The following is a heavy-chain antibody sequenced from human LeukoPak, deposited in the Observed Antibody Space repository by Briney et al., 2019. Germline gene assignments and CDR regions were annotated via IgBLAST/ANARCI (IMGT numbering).Heavy chain of an antibody. J-gene: IGHJ4*02. D-gene: IGHD2-2*01. CDR3: ARRSQLLGLDY. V-gene: IGHV4-61*05. Sequence: SETLSLTCSVSGFSISSSRYYWGWIRQPPGKGLEWIGYIYYSGSTNYNPSLKSRVTISVDTSKNQFSLRLSSVTAADTAVYYCARRSQLLGLDYWGQGTLVTVSS. CDR2: IYYSGST. CDR1: GFSISSSRYY.